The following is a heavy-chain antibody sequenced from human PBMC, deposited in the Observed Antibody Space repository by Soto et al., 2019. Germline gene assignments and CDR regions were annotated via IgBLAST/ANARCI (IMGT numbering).Heavy chain of an antibody. D-gene: IGHD1-26*01. CDR2: ISSSSSTI. V-gene: IGHV3-48*02. Sequence: GGSLRLSCAASGFTFSSYSMNWVRQAPGKGLEWVSYISSSSSTIYYADSVKGRFTISRDNAKNSLYLQMNSLRDEDTAVYYCARGPPSGGSYDGAWFDPWGQGTLVTVSS. CDR3: ARGPPSGGSYDGAWFDP. CDR1: GFTFSSYS. J-gene: IGHJ5*02.